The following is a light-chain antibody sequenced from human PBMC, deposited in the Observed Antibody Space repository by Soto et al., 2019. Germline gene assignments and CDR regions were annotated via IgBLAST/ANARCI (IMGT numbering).Light chain of an antibody. J-gene: IGLJ2*01. CDR1: SSDVGGYNF. V-gene: IGLV2-14*01. CDR3: SSYTSRNTLA. CDR2: EVT. Sequence: QSALTQPASVSGSPGQSITISCTGTSSDVGGYNFVSWYQQHPGKAPKLMIYEVTDRPSGVSNRFSGSKSGSTASLTISGLQAEDEYDYYCSSYTSRNTLAFGGGTKLTVL.